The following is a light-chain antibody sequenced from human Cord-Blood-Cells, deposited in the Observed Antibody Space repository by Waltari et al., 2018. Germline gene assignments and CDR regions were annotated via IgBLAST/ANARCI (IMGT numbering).Light chain of an antibody. CDR3: CSYAGSYSWV. CDR1: RSPFGGYNY. V-gene: IGLV2-11*01. CDR2: DVS. Sequence: QSALTQPPSVSGSPGQPVTIPCPGTRSPFGGYNYVSWYHHHQGKAPKLMIYDVSKRPSGVPDRFSGSKSGNTASLTISGLQAEDEADYYCCSYAGSYSWVFGGGTKLTVL. J-gene: IGLJ3*02.